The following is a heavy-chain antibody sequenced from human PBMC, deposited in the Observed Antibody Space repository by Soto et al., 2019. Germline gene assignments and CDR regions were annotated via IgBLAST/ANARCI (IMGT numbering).Heavy chain of an antibody. CDR1: GGTFSSYA. V-gene: IGHV1-69*13. CDR2: IIPIFGTA. Sequence: SVKVSCKASGGTFSSYAISWVRQAPGQGLEWMGGIIPIFGTANYAQKFQGRVTITADESTSTAYMELSSLRSEDTAVYYCARDIGLVYSYAYSDGMDVWGQGTTVTVSS. CDR3: ARDIGLVYSYAYSDGMDV. D-gene: IGHD5-18*01. J-gene: IGHJ6*02.